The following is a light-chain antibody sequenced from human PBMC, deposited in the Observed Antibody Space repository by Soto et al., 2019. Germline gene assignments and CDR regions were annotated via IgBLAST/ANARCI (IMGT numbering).Light chain of an antibody. CDR3: LQYNSYPRT. J-gene: IGKJ1*01. CDR2: DAS. V-gene: IGKV1-17*01. CDR1: QSIRSY. Sequence: EIQLTQSPSSLSASVGDKVTITCRASQSIRSYLNWVQQKPGKAPKLLIYDASSLQTGVPSRFSGSGSGTDFTLTISSLQPEDFATYYCLQYNSYPRTFGQGTKVDI.